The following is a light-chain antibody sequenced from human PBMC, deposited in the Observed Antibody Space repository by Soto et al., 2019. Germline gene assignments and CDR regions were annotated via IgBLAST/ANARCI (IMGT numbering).Light chain of an antibody. CDR2: ANS. CDR1: SCDIGAGYY. CDR3: QSYANTRSGSVV. V-gene: IGLV1-40*01. J-gene: IGLJ2*01. Sequence: QSVLTQPPSVSGAPGQWVTISCTGSSCDIGAGYYVHWYQQLPGTAPKVLIYANSNRPSGIPDRFSGSQSGTSDSLAITGLQAEDEDDDDCQSYANTRSGSVVFGGGTKLTVL.